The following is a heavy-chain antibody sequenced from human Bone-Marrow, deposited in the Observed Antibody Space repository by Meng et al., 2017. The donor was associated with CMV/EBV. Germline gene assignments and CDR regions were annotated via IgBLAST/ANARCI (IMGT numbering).Heavy chain of an antibody. D-gene: IGHD3-22*01. J-gene: IGHJ5*02. CDR3: ARAHYYYDSSGYENH. CDR2: IKQDGSEK. CDR1: GFTFSSYW. V-gene: IGHV3-7*01. Sequence: GESLKISCAASGFTFSSYWMSWGRQAPGKGLEWVANIKQDGSEKYYVDSVKGRFTISRDNAKNSLYLQMNSLRAEDTAVYYCARAHYYYDSSGYENHWGQGTLVTVSS.